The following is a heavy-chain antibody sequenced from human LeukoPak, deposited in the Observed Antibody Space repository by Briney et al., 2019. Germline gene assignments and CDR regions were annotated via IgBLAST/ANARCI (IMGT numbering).Heavy chain of an antibody. D-gene: IGHD3-9*01. CDR3: ARSEYDILTGYYLLPFDY. Sequence: SVKVSCKASGGTFSSYAISRVRQAPGQGLEWMGGIIPIFGTANYAQKFQGRVTITADESTSTAYMELSSLRSEDTAVYYCARSEYDILTGYYLLPFDYWGQGTLVTVSS. CDR1: GGTFSSYA. J-gene: IGHJ4*02. CDR2: IIPIFGTA. V-gene: IGHV1-69*01.